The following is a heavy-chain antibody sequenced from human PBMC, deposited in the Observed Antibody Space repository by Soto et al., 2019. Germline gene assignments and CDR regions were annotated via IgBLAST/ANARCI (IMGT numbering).Heavy chain of an antibody. CDR1: AFTFSSYS. CDR3: AMEPYDSPDFDY. CDR2: ISSSSSTI. V-gene: IGHV3-48*02. D-gene: IGHD3-22*01. J-gene: IGHJ4*02. Sequence: GGSLRLSCAASAFTFSSYSMNWVRQAPGKGLEWVSYISSSSSTIYYADSVKGRFTISRDNAKNSLYLQMNSLRDEDTAVYYWAMEPYDSPDFDYWGQGTLVTVSS.